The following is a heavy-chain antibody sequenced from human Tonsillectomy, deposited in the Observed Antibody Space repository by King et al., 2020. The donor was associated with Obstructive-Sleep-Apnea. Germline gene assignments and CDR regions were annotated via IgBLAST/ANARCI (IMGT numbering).Heavy chain of an antibody. V-gene: IGHV4-39*07. Sequence: LQLQESGPGLVKPSETLSLTCTVSGGSISSSSYYWGWIRQPPGKGLEWIGSIYHSGRTNDNPSLRSRVTISVDTSKNQFSLKLNSVTAADTAVYYCARDGRLGVGALYGWFDPWGQGTLVTVSS. CDR2: IYHSGRT. J-gene: IGHJ5*02. CDR3: ARDGRLGVGALYGWFDP. CDR1: GGSISSSSYY. D-gene: IGHD3-16*01.